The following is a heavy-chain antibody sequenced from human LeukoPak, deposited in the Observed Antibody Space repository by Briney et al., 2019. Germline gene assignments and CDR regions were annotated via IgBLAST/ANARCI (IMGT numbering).Heavy chain of an antibody. Sequence: GGSLRLSCAASGFTLRNYAMNWVRQAPGKGLEWVSAISGSGSSTYYADSVKGRFTISRDNSKNTLYLQMNSLKTEDTAVYYCTTRWYQRIFDYWGQGTLVTVSS. D-gene: IGHD2-2*01. J-gene: IGHJ4*02. CDR2: ISGSGSST. V-gene: IGHV3-23*01. CDR3: TTRWYQRIFDY. CDR1: GFTLRNYA.